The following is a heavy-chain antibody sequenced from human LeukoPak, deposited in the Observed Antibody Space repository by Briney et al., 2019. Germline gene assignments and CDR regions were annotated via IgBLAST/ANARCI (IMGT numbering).Heavy chain of an antibody. CDR3: ARMTRYDSRRGWFDP. Sequence: SETQSLTCTVSGDSISSAVYHWSWIRQPAGKGPEWIGRIYTSGSTSYNPSLKSRVILSIDTSNNQFSLKLRSVTAADTAVYYCARMTRYDSRRGWFDPWGQGTLVTVSS. CDR2: IYTSGST. D-gene: IGHD3-22*01. CDR1: GDSISSAVYH. J-gene: IGHJ5*02. V-gene: IGHV4-61*02.